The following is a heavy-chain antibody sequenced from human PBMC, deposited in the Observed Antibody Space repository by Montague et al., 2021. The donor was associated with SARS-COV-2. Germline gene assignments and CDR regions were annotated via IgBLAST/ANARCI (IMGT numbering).Heavy chain of an antibody. CDR2: IHYSGST. CDR1: GGSISSSSYY. CDR3: AREGGWLSRGSYYFDY. V-gene: IGHV4-39*07. Sequence: SETLSLTCTVSGGSISSSSYYWDWIRQPPGKGLEWIGSIHYSGSTYYNPSLKSRVTISVDTSKNQFSLKLSSVTAADTAVYYCAREGGWLSRGSYYFDYWGQGTLVTVSS. D-gene: IGHD3-22*01. J-gene: IGHJ4*02.